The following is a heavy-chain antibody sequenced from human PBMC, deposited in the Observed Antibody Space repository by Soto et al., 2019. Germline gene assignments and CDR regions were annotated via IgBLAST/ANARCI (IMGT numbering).Heavy chain of an antibody. Sequence: SETLSLTCTVSGGSISSGGHYWSWIRQHPGKGLEWIGYIYYSGSTYYNPSLKSRVTISVDTSKNQFSLKLSSVTAADTAVYYCARSLVDTAMVGSVVENWFDPWGQGTLVTVSS. D-gene: IGHD5-18*01. CDR1: GGSISSGGHY. CDR2: IYYSGST. V-gene: IGHV4-31*03. CDR3: ARSLVDTAMVGSVVENWFDP. J-gene: IGHJ5*02.